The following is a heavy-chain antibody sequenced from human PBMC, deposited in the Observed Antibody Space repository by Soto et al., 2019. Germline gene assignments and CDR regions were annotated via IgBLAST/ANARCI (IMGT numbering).Heavy chain of an antibody. CDR2: IYYSGST. CDR3: ATRTGIYYDSSGYSWFDP. CDR1: GGSISSGGYY. Sequence: SETLSLTCTVSGGSISSGGYYWSWIRQHPGKGLEWIGYIYYSGSTYYNPSLKSRVTISVDTSKNQFSLKLSSVTAADTAVYYCATRTGIYYDSSGYSWFDPWGQGTLVTVSS. J-gene: IGHJ5*02. V-gene: IGHV4-31*03. D-gene: IGHD3-22*01.